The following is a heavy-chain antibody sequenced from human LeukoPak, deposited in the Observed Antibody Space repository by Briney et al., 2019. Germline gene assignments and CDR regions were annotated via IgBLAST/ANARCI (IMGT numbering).Heavy chain of an antibody. CDR2: INPSGGST. Sequence: ASVKVSCKASGYTFTSYYMHWVRQAPGQGLEWMGIINPSGGSTSYAQKFQGRVTMTRDTSISTAYMELSRLRSDDTAVYYCAREMGDYVWGSYRPLDYWGQGTLVTVSS. CDR3: AREMGDYVWGSYRPLDY. V-gene: IGHV1-46*01. CDR1: GYTFTSYY. J-gene: IGHJ4*02. D-gene: IGHD3-16*02.